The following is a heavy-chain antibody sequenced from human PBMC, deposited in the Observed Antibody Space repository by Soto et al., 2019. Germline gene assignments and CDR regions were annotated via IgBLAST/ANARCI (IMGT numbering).Heavy chain of an antibody. CDR2: IRSKAYGGTT. V-gene: IGHV3-49*03. CDR1: GFTIGGYA. D-gene: IGHD3-16*01. Sequence: GGSLTLSCTASGFTIGGYAMSWFRQAPGKGLELVGFIRSKAYGGTTEYAAPVKGRFTISRDASNSIAYLQMNSLKTEDTAVYYCAYLWACNYSGMPELSDHWGQGTLVTVSS. J-gene: IGHJ4*02. CDR3: AYLWACNYSGMPELSDH.